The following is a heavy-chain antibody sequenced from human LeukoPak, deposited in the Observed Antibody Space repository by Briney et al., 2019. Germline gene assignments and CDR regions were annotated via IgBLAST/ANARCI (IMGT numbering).Heavy chain of an antibody. CDR2: INPSGGST. Sequence: GASVKVSCKASGYTFTSYYMHWVRQAPGQGLEWMGIINPSGGSTSYAQKFQGRVTMTRDTSTSTVYMELRSLRSDDTAVYYCARDFGSGSYCDYWGQGTLVTVSS. CDR1: GYTFTSYY. D-gene: IGHD3-10*01. V-gene: IGHV1-46*01. CDR3: ARDFGSGSYCDY. J-gene: IGHJ4*02.